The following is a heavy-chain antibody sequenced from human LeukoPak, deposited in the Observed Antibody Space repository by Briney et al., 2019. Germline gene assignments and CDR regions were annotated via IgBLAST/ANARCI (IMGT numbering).Heavy chain of an antibody. J-gene: IGHJ4*02. D-gene: IGHD3-22*01. CDR3: ARDKGDYDSSGSLFVF. CDR2: IKQDGSEK. CDR1: GFTFGKYW. Sequence: PGGSLRLSCAASGFTFGKYWMSWVRQVPRKGLEWVANIKQDGSEKYYVDSVKGRFTISRDNAKNSLYLQMNSLRAEDTAVYYCARDKGDYDSSGSLFVFGGQGTLVTVSP. V-gene: IGHV3-7*03.